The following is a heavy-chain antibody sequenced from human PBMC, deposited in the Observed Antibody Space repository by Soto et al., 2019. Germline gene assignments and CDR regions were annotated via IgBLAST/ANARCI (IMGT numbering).Heavy chain of an antibody. Sequence: SVKVPCKVSGYTLTELSMHWVRQAHGKGLEWMGGFDPEDGETIYAQKFQGRVTMTEDTSTDTAYMELSSLRSEDTAVYYCATLELRDYYYGMDVWGQGTTVPV. D-gene: IGHD1-7*01. CDR2: FDPEDGET. J-gene: IGHJ6*02. V-gene: IGHV1-24*01. CDR3: ATLELRDYYYGMDV. CDR1: GYTLTELS.